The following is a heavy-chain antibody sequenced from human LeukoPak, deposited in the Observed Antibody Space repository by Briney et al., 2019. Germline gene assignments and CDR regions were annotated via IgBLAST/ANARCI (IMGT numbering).Heavy chain of an antibody. CDR2: INPNSGGT. J-gene: IGHJ4*02. CDR1: GYTFPGYY. CDR3: AREHSSSSGKVFDY. Sequence: ASVKVSCKAAGYTFPGYYMHWVRQAPGQGLEWMGWINPNSGGTNYAQKVQGRVTMTRDTSISTAYMELSRLRSDATAVYYCAREHSSSSGKVFDYWGQGTLVTVSS. V-gene: IGHV1-2*02. D-gene: IGHD6-6*01.